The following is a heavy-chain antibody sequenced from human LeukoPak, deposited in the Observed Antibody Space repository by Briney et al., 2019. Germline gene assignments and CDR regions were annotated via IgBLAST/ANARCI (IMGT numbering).Heavy chain of an antibody. J-gene: IGHJ4*02. D-gene: IGHD2-21*01. CDR1: GYSISSGYY. CDR2: IYHSGST. Sequence: PSETLSLTCAVSGYSISSGYYWGWIRQPPGEGLEWIGSIYHSGSTYYNPSLKSRVTISVDTSKNQFSLKLRSVTAADTAVYYCARHVAYFDYGGERYFDYWGQGTLVTVSS. CDR3: ARHVAYFDYGGERYFDY. V-gene: IGHV4-38-2*01.